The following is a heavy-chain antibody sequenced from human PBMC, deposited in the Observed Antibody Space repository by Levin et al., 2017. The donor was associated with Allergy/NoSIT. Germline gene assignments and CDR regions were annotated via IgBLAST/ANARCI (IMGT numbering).Heavy chain of an antibody. CDR3: ARDSLDEYYYYMDV. CDR2: IFSNDEK. Sequence: SGPTLVKPTETLTLTCTVSGFSLSNARMGVSWIRQPPGKALEWLAHIFSNDEKSYSTSLKSRLTISKDTSKSQVVLTMTNMDPVDTATYYCARDSLDEYYYYMDVWGKGTTVTVSS. D-gene: IGHD2-15*01. CDR1: GFSLSNARMG. J-gene: IGHJ6*03. V-gene: IGHV2-26*01.